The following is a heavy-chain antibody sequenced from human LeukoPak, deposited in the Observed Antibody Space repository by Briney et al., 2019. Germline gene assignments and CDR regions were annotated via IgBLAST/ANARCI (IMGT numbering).Heavy chain of an antibody. V-gene: IGHV7-4-1*02. CDR1: GYTFNTYA. Sequence: GASVKVSCKAPGYTFNTYAITWVRQAPGQGLEWMGRINTNTGTPTYAQGFTGRIVFSVDSSVSTAYLQITSLEAEDTAVYYCARRQYTYGQYYFDYWGQGTLVTVSS. J-gene: IGHJ4*02. D-gene: IGHD5-18*01. CDR3: ARRQYTYGQYYFDY. CDR2: INTNTGTP.